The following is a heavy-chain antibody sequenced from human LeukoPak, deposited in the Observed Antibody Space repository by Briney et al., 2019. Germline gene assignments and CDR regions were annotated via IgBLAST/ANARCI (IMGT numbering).Heavy chain of an antibody. D-gene: IGHD2-15*01. CDR3: ARVPLGGSGVNWFDP. J-gene: IGHJ5*02. CDR2: INPNSGGT. CDR1: GYTFTGYY. V-gene: IGHV1-2*02. Sequence: GASVKVSFKASGYTFTGYYMHWVRQAPGQGLEWMGWINPNSGGTNYAQKFQGRVTMTRDTAISTAYMELSRLRSDDTAVYYCARVPLGGSGVNWFDPWGQGTLVTVSS.